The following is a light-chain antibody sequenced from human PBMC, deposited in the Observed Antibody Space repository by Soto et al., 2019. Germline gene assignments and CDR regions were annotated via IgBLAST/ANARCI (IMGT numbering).Light chain of an antibody. Sequence: EIVMTQSPATLSVSPGERATLSCRASQSVSSNLAWYQQKPGQAPRLLIYGASTRATAIPARFSGSGSGTEFTLTISSLQSEDFAVYYCQQYNNWPQTFGQGTKLEIK. J-gene: IGKJ2*01. V-gene: IGKV3-15*01. CDR3: QQYNNWPQT. CDR1: QSVSSN. CDR2: GAS.